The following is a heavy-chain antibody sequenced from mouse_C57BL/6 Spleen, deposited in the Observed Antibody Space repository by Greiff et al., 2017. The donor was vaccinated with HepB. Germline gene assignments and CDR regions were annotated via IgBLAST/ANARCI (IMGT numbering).Heavy chain of an antibody. J-gene: IGHJ4*01. CDR2: ISSGSSTI. Sequence: EVQVVESGGGLVKPGGSLKLSCAASGFTFSDYGMHWVRQAPEKGLEWVAYISSGSSTIYYADTVKGRFTISRDNAKNTLFLQMTSLRSEDTAMYYCARGYYGDYAMDCWGQGTSVTVSS. CDR1: GFTFSDYG. D-gene: IGHD1-1*01. V-gene: IGHV5-17*01. CDR3: ARGYYGDYAMDC.